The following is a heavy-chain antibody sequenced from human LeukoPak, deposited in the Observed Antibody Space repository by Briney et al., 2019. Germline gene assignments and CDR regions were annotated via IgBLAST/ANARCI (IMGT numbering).Heavy chain of an antibody. V-gene: IGHV3-23*01. Sequence: GGSLRLSCAASGFTFNTYTMYWVRQAPGKGLEWVSGIRNSDDTTYYADSVTGRFTVSRDNSKNTVDLQMNNLRVDDTAIYYCAKDHANTPVVTNWGQGILVSVSS. J-gene: IGHJ4*02. CDR3: AKDHANTPVVTN. CDR2: IRNSDDTT. D-gene: IGHD2-21*02. CDR1: GFTFNTYT.